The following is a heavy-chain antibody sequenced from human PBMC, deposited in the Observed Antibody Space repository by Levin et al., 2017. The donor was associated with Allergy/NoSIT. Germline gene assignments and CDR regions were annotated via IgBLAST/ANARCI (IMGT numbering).Heavy chain of an antibody. CDR3: AKGGAGYCSGGSCYSGYSGWYYYYYMDV. V-gene: IGHV3-30*18. D-gene: IGHD2-15*01. J-gene: IGHJ6*03. Sequence: SCAASGFTFSSYGMHWVRQAPGKGLEWVAVISYDGSNKYYADSVKGRFTISRDNSKNTLYLQMNSLRAEDTAVYYCAKGGAGYCSGGSCYSGYSGWYYYYYMDVWGKGTTVTVSS. CDR2: ISYDGSNK. CDR1: GFTFSSYG.